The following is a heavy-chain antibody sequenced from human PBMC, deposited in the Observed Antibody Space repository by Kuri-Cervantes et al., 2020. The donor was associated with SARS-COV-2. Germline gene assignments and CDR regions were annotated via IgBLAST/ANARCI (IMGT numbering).Heavy chain of an antibody. CDR1: GFTFSSYA. CDR3: VKGYCSSTSCYNFDY. J-gene: IGHJ4*02. CDR2: ISSNGGST. V-gene: IGHV3-64D*09. Sequence: GGSLRLSCSASGFTFSSYAMHWVRQAPGKGLEYVSAISSNGGSTYYADSVKGRFTISRDNTKNTLYLQMSSLRAEDTAVYYCVKGYCSSTSCYNFDYWGQGTLVTVSS. D-gene: IGHD2-2*01.